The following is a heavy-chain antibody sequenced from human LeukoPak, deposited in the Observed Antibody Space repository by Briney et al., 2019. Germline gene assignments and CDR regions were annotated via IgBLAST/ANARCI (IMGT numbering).Heavy chain of an antibody. CDR1: GGSFSGYY. CDR2: INHSGST. V-gene: IGHV4-34*01. CDR3: ARGARPVTGGFVVVNGMDV. Sequence: SETLSHTCAVYGGSFSGYYWSWIRQPPGKGLEWIGEINHSGSTNYNPSLKSRVTISVDTSKNQFSLKLSSVTAADTAVYYCARGARPVTGGFVVVNGMDVWGQGTTVTVSS. D-gene: IGHD2-21*01. J-gene: IGHJ6*02.